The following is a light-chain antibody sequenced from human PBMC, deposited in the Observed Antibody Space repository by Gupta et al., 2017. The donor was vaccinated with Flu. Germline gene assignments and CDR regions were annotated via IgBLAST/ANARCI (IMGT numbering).Light chain of an antibody. J-gene: IGKJ1*01. CDR3: QQYGSPPWT. Sequence: EIVLTQSPGTLSLSPGDRATLSCRASQSVSSSYLAWYQQKPGQAPRLLIYGASSRATGIPDRFSGSGSGTDFTLTISRLEPEDFAVYYCQQYGSPPWTFGQGTKVEIK. CDR2: GAS. V-gene: IGKV3-20*01. CDR1: QSVSSSY.